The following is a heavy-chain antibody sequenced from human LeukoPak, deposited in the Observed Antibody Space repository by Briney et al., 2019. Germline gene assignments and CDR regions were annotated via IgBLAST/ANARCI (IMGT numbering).Heavy chain of an antibody. CDR2: IYYSGST. J-gene: IGHJ5*02. CDR1: GGSISSSSYY. CDR3: AREPGYSYGYVWFDP. V-gene: IGHV4-39*07. D-gene: IGHD5-18*01. Sequence: PSETLSLTCTVSGGSISSSSYYWGWIRQPPGKGLEWIGSIYYSGSTYYNPSLKSRVTISVDTSKNQFSLKLSSVTAADTAVYYCAREPGYSYGYVWFDPWGQGTLVTVSS.